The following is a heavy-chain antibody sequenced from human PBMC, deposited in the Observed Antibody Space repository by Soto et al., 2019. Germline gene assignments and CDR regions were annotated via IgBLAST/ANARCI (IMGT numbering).Heavy chain of an antibody. CDR3: AKDSPNDYGDPLFDY. CDR1: GFTFSSYA. J-gene: IGHJ4*02. Sequence: QVQLVESGGGVVQPGRSLRLSCAASGFTFSSYAMHWVRQAPGKGLEWVAVISYDGSNKYYADSVKGRFTISRDNSKNTLYLQMNSLRAEDTAVYYCAKDSPNDYGDPLFDYWGQGTLVTVSS. CDR2: ISYDGSNK. V-gene: IGHV3-30*04. D-gene: IGHD4-17*01.